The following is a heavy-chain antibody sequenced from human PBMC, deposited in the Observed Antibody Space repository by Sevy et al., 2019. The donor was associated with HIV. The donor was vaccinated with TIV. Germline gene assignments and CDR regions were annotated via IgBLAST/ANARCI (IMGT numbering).Heavy chain of an antibody. CDR2: ISSSDPTNGNTI. V-gene: IGHV3-48*03. J-gene: IGHJ2*01. CDR3: AREGSLRYLDL. D-gene: IGHD3-10*01. Sequence: GGSLRLSCAASGFTFSSYEMSWVRQAPGKGLEWVSYISSSDPTNGNTIYYADSVKGRFTISRDNAKKALYLQMNSLRAEDTAVYYCAREGSLRYLDLWGRGTLVTVSS. CDR1: GFTFSSYE.